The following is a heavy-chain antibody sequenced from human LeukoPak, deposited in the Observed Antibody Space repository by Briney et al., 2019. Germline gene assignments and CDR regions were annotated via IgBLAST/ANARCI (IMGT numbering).Heavy chain of an antibody. V-gene: IGHV3-23*01. D-gene: IGHD3-22*01. CDR2: ISGSGGST. J-gene: IGHJ4*02. Sequence: GESLRLSCAASGFTFSSYGMSWVRQAPGKGLEWVSAISGSGGSTYYADSVKGRFTISRDNAKNSLYLQMNSLRAEDTAVYYCARASVDDSSGYYYDYWGQGTLVTVSS. CDR3: ARASVDDSSGYYYDY. CDR1: GFTFSSYG.